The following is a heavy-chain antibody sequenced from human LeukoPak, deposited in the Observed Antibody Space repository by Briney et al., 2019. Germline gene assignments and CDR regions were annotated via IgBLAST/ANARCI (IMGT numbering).Heavy chain of an antibody. D-gene: IGHD2-2*02. CDR3: ARGPIPDY. CDR2: ISSTSSSI. CDR1: GLTFSSYS. J-gene: IGHJ4*02. V-gene: IGHV3-21*01. Sequence: GGSLRLSCAASGLTFSSYSMSWVRQAPGKGLEWVSSISSTSSSIYYADSVKGRFTISRDNAKNSLYLQMNSLRAEDTAVYYCARGPIPDYWGQGTLVTVSS.